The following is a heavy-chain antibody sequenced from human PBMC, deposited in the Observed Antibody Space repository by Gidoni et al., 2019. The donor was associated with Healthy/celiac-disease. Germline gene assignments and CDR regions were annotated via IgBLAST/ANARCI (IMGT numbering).Heavy chain of an antibody. CDR3: ARGPRSVAERLTSPDFDY. CDR2: IIPIFGTA. CDR1: GGTFSSSA. V-gene: IGHV1-69*06. D-gene: IGHD6-19*01. Sequence: QVQLVQSGAEVKKPGSSVKVSCKASGGTFSSSAISWVRQAPGQGLEWMGGIIPIFGTANYAQKFQGRVTITADKSTSTAYMELSSLRSEDTAVYYCARGPRSVAERLTSPDFDYWGQGTLVTVSS. J-gene: IGHJ4*02.